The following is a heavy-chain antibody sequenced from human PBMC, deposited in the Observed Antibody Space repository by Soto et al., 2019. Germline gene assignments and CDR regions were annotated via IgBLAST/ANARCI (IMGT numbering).Heavy chain of an antibody. CDR3: ARARRLGILTVYNWFDP. V-gene: IGHV4-39*01. CDR1: GGSISSGSYY. D-gene: IGHD3-9*01. Sequence: SETLSLTCTVSGGSISSGSYYWGWIRQPPGKGLEWIGSIYYSGSTYYNPSLKSRVTISVDTSKNQFSLKLSSVTAADTAVYYCARARRLGILTVYNWFDPWGQGTLVTSPQ. CDR2: IYYSGST. J-gene: IGHJ5*02.